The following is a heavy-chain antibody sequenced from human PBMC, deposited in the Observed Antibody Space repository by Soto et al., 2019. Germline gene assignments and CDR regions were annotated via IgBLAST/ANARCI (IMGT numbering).Heavy chain of an antibody. Sequence: SETLSLTCSVSGGSITSGGYYWNWIRQHPGKGLEWIGYIYHSGSTYYNPSLKSRVTISVDRSKNQFSLKLSSVTAADTAVYYCARVPDRWGQGTLVTVSS. V-gene: IGHV4-30-2*01. J-gene: IGHJ5*02. CDR1: GGSITSGGYY. CDR2: IYHSGST. CDR3: ARVPDR. D-gene: IGHD2-2*01.